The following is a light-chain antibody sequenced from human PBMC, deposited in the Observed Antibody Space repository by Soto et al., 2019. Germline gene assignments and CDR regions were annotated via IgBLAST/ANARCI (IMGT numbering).Light chain of an antibody. CDR1: QGISNY. CDR2: KAS. CDR3: QQYSTFLWR. J-gene: IGKJ1*01. Sequence: DNQLAKPPSSLCAALVKRVTLTCRASQGISNYLAWYQQKPGKAPKILIYKASTLKSGVPSRFSGSASGTEFNLTISRLQPDEFAPYFCQQYSTFLWRFGEEAKVDIK. V-gene: IGKV1-5*03.